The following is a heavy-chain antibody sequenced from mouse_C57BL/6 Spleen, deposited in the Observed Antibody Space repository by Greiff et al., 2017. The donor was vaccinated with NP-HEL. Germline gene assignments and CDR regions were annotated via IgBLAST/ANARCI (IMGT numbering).Heavy chain of an antibody. CDR3: ASTAWFAY. CDR2: ISNGGGST. CDR1: GFTFSDYY. V-gene: IGHV5-12*01. J-gene: IGHJ3*01. Sequence: EVKLVESGGGLVQPGGSLKLSCAASGFTFSDYYMYWVRQTPEKRLEWVAYISNGGGSTYYPDTVKGRFTISRDNAKNTLYLQMSRLKSEDTAMYYCASTAWFAYWGQGTLVTVSA.